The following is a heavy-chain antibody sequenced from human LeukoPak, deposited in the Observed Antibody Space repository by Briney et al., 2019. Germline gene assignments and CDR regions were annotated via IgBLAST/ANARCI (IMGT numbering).Heavy chain of an antibody. V-gene: IGHV5-51*01. J-gene: IGHJ4*02. CDR1: GYGFTTCW. D-gene: IGHD6-13*01. CDR3: ARLRWAAGDGYYFDY. CDR2: INPGNSDT. Sequence: GESLRISCKGSGYGFTTCWIGWVRQMPGKGLEWMGVINPGNSDTRYSPSFQGQVTISADKSITTAYLQWSSLKASDTAMYYCARLRWAAGDGYYFDYWGQGTPVTVSS.